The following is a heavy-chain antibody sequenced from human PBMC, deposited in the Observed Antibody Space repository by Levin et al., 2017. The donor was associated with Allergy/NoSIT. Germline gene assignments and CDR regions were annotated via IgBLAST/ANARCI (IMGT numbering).Heavy chain of an antibody. CDR1: GGSISSSSYY. V-gene: IGHV4-39*07. Sequence: PSETLSLTCTVSGGSISSSSYYWGWIRQPPGKGLEWIGSIYYSGSTYYNPSLKSRVTISVDTSKNQFSLKLSSVTAADTAVYYCATDYDSSGYPKIHWGQGTLVTVSS. D-gene: IGHD3-22*01. CDR3: ATDYDSSGYPKIH. CDR2: IYYSGST. J-gene: IGHJ4*02.